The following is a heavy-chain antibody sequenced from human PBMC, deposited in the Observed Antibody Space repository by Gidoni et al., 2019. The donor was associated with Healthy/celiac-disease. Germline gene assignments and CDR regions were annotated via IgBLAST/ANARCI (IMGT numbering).Heavy chain of an antibody. CDR3: ARDPGLRCLEWSYGMDI. CDR2: ISSSSSYI. V-gene: IGHV3-21*01. D-gene: IGHD3-3*01. J-gene: IGHJ6*02. CDR1: GFTFRRYS. Sequence: EVQLVESGGGLVTPGGSLSLSCSASGFTFRRYSMNWVRQAAGKGLEWVSSISSSSSYIYYADSVKGRFTISRDNAKNSLYLQMNSLRAEDTAVYYCARDPGLRCLEWSYGMDIWGQGTTVTVSS.